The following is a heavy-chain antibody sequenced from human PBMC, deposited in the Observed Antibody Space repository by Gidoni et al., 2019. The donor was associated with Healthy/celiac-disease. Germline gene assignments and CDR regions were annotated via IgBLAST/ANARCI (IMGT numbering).Heavy chain of an antibody. CDR3: ANAHVVVPANDAFDI. V-gene: IGHV3-23*01. D-gene: IGHD2-21*02. Sequence: EVQLLESGGGLVQPGVSLRLSCAASGFPFSSNAMSWVRQAPGKGREWVSAISGSGGSTYYADSVKGRFTIYRDNSKNTLYLQMNSLRAEDTDVYYCANAHVVVPANDAFDIWGQGTMVTVSS. CDR2: ISGSGGST. CDR1: GFPFSSNA. J-gene: IGHJ3*02.